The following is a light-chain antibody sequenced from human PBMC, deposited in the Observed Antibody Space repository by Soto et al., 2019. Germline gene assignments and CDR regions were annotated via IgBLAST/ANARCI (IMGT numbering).Light chain of an antibody. V-gene: IGKV3-15*01. CDR1: HSVFSS. Sequence: EIVMTQSPATLSVSPGGRATLSCRASHSVFSSLAWYQQKPGQAPRLLIYGAATRATGIPARFSGSGSGTEFTLTISSLQSEDFAVYYCQRYHNWPAFGQGTKVDIK. CDR2: GAA. J-gene: IGKJ1*01. CDR3: QRYHNWPA.